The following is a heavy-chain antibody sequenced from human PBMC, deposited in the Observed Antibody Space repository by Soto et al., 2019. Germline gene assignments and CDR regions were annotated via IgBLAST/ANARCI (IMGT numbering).Heavy chain of an antibody. D-gene: IGHD2-2*01. CDR1: GFTFRDYY. CDR2: ISHGGTSI. V-gene: IGHV3-11*01. Sequence: GGSLRLSCAASGFTFRDYYMNWIRQAPGKGLEWVSSISHGGTSIYYADSVKGRFTISRDNAKNSLSLQMNSLRGEDTAVYYCAREGYCGSSSCSEKFSGYNFGLDVWGQGTTVTVPS. J-gene: IGHJ6*02. CDR3: AREGYCGSSSCSEKFSGYNFGLDV.